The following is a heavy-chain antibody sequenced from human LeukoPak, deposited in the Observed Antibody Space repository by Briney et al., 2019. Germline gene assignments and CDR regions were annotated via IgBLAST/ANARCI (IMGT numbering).Heavy chain of an antibody. D-gene: IGHD1-26*01. CDR1: GFTFSRHA. J-gene: IGHJ4*02. CDR2: INPNSGGT. V-gene: IGHV1-2*02. Sequence: GRSLRLSCAASGFTFSRHAMHWVRQAPGQGLEWMGWINPNSGGTNYAQKFQGRVTMTRDTSISTAYMELSSLRSDDTAVYYCASAKLYSNFDYWGQGTLVTVSS. CDR3: ASAKLYSNFDY.